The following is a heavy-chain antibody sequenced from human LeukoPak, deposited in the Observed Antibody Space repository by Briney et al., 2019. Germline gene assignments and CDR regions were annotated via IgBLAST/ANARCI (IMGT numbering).Heavy chain of an antibody. V-gene: IGHV3-21*01. CDR2: ISSSSSYI. CDR3: ARPIAVAGTRWSSDYLGSDAFDI. CDR1: GFTFSSYS. J-gene: IGHJ3*02. Sequence: PGGSLRLSCAASGFTFSSYSMNWVRHAPGKGLEWVSSISSSSSYIYHADSVKGRFTISRDNAKNSLYLQMNSLRAEDTAVYYCARPIAVAGTRWSSDYLGSDAFDIWGQGTMVTVSS. D-gene: IGHD6-19*01.